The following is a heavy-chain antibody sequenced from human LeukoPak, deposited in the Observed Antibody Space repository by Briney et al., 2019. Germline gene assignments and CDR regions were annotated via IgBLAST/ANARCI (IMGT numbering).Heavy chain of an antibody. CDR3: ASRTPYDFWSGPIYYYYYMDV. J-gene: IGHJ6*03. CDR1: GGSFSGYY. CDR2: INHSGST. Sequence: PSETLSLTCAVYGGSFSGYYWSWIRQPPGKGLEWIGEINHSGSTNYNPSLKSRVTISVDTSKNQFSLKLSSVTAADTAVYYCASRTPYDFWSGPIYYYYYMDVWGKGTTVTVSS. D-gene: IGHD3-3*01. V-gene: IGHV4-34*01.